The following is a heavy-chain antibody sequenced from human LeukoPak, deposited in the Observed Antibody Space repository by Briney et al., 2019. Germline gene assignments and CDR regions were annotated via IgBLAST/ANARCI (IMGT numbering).Heavy chain of an antibody. CDR3: ARDLRYDSSGYYYNWFDP. J-gene: IGHJ5*02. D-gene: IGHD3-22*01. Sequence: GGSLRLSCAASGFTFSNFVMNWVRQAPGKGLQWVSTIGAGGVNTFYADSVKGRFTISRDNAKNSLYLQMNSLRAEDTAVYYCARDLRYDSSGYYYNWFDPWGQGTLVTVSS. V-gene: IGHV3-23*01. CDR2: IGAGGVNT. CDR1: GFTFSNFV.